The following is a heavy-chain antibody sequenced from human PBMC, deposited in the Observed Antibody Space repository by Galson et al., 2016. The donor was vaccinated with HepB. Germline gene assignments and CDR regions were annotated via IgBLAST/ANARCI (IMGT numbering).Heavy chain of an antibody. CDR2: ISTNGISQ. CDR3: AKDQGILRHFDWLTYDAFDM. Sequence: SLRLSCAAPGFTFSKYAPHWVRQAPGKGLEWVAVISTNGISQNYEDSVKGRFTVYRDNSKNTVDLQMNSLRPEDTAVYYCAKDQGILRHFDWLTYDAFDMWGQGTMVTVSS. V-gene: IGHV3-30*18. CDR1: GFTFSKYA. J-gene: IGHJ3*02. D-gene: IGHD3-9*01.